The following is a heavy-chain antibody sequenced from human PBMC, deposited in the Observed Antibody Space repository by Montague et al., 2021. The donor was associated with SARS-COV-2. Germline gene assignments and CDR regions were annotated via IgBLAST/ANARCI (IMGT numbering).Heavy chain of an antibody. Sequence: ETLSLTCDVSGVSISSYHWSWIRQPPGKGLEWIGEINHSGSTNXNPSLKSRVTISVDTSKNQFSLKLSSVTAADTAVYYCARGRRIAARPSEGYFDLWGRGTLVTVPS. D-gene: IGHD6-6*01. CDR1: GVSISSYH. CDR2: INHSGST. CDR3: ARGRRIAARPSEGYFDL. J-gene: IGHJ2*01. V-gene: IGHV4-34*01.